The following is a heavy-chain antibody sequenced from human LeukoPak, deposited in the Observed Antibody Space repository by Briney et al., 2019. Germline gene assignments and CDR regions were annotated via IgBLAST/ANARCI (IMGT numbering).Heavy chain of an antibody. CDR2: ITSSSSST. V-gene: IGHV3-48*04. CDR3: ARVIGSYGDSAY. CDR1: RFTFSSFS. J-gene: IGHJ4*02. D-gene: IGHD4-17*01. Sequence: GGSLRLSCAASRFTFSSFSMNWVRHAPGKGLEWISYITSSSSSTYYADSVKGRFTISRDNAKNSLYLQMNNLRAEDTAVYYCARVIGSYGDSAYWGQGTLVTVSS.